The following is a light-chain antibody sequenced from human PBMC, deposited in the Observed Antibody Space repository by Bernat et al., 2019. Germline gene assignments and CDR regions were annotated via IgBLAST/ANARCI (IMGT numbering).Light chain of an antibody. CDR3: QQLNSFPIT. J-gene: IGKJ5*01. Sequence: DIQLTQSPPFLSASVGDRVTITCRASQVIGTYLAWYQQKPGKAPNLLIYGASTLQTGVPSRFSGSGSGTELTLTISSLQPEDSAAYYCQQLNSFPITFGQVTRLEIK. V-gene: IGKV1-9*01. CDR1: QVIGTY. CDR2: GAS.